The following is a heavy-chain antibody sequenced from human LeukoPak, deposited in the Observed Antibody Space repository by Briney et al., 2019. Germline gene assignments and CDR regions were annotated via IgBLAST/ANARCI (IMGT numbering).Heavy chain of an antibody. CDR2: IIPIFGTA. V-gene: IGHV1-69*13. Sequence: SVKVSCKASGGTFSSYAISWVRQAPGQGLGWRGGIIPIFGTANYAQKFQGRVTITADESTSTAYMELSSLRSEDTAVYYCARGISSSWFNFDYWGQGTLVTVSS. D-gene: IGHD6-13*01. CDR3: ARGISSSWFNFDY. J-gene: IGHJ4*02. CDR1: GGTFSSYA.